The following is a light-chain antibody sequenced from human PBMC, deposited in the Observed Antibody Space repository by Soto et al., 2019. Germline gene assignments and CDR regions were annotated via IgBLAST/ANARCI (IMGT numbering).Light chain of an antibody. V-gene: IGLV2-14*01. CDR1: SSDIGGYNA. CDR3: NSFRVSHLYV. CDR2: EVT. J-gene: IGLJ1*01. Sequence: QSALTQPASVSGSPGQTITISCTGTSSDIGGYNAVSWYQHHPGKAPKLIIYEVTHRPSGVSDRFSASKSGNTASLTISGLQAEDEADYYCNSFRVSHLYVFGTGTKDTVL.